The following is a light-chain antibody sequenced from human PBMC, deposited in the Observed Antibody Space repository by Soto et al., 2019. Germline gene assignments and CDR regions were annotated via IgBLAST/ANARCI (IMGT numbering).Light chain of an antibody. CDR3: QQYGSSQT. V-gene: IGKV3-20*01. CDR2: GAS. CDR1: QSVSSRY. Sequence: EIVFAHSPVPLSFSPWDRAGLSCMASQSVSSRYLAWYQQKPGQALRLLIYGASSRATGIPDRFSGSGSGTDFTLTISRLEPEDCAVYYCQQYGSSQTFGQGTKVDIK. J-gene: IGKJ1*01.